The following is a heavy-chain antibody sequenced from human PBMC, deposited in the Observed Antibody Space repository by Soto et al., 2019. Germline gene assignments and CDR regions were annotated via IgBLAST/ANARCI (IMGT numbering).Heavy chain of an antibody. CDR2: INSSSTYT. CDR3: ARVIAAAGGWRYFDL. Sequence: QVQLVESGGGLVKLGGSLRLSCAASGFTFSDYYMSWIRQAPGKGLEWVSYINSSSTYTNYADSVKGRFTISRDNAKNSLYLKMNTLRAADTAVYYCARVIAAAGGWRYFDLWGRGTLVTVSS. CDR1: GFTFSDYY. V-gene: IGHV3-11*05. J-gene: IGHJ2*01. D-gene: IGHD6-13*01.